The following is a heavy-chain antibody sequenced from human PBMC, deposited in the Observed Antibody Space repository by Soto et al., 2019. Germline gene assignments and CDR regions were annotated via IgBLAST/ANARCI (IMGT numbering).Heavy chain of an antibody. Sequence: GSLRLSCAASGFTFSNAWMSWVRQAPGKGLEWVGRIKSKTDGGTTDYAAPVKGRFTISRDDSKNMLYLQMNSLKTEDTAVYYCATPGGVGGISGYYPWGQGTLVTVSS. CDR3: ATPGGVGGISGYYP. D-gene: IGHD3-22*01. V-gene: IGHV3-15*01. J-gene: IGHJ5*02. CDR1: GFTFSNAW. CDR2: IKSKTDGGTT.